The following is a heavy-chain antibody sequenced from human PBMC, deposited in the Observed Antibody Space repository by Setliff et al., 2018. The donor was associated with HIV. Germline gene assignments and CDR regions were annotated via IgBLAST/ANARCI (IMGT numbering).Heavy chain of an antibody. CDR3: ARPRLWRDAFDI. CDR1: GGSISAYY. D-gene: IGHD1-1*01. V-gene: IGHV4-59*08. CDR2: IYHSGST. J-gene: IGHJ3*02. Sequence: SETLSLTCTVSGGSISAYYWSWIRQPPGKGLEWIGYIYHSGSTYYNPSLKSRVTISVDRSKNQFSLKLSSVTAADTAVYYCARPRLWRDAFDIWGQGAMVTVSS.